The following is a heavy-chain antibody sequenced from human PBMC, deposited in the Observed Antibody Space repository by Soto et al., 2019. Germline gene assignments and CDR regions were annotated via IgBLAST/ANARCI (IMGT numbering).Heavy chain of an antibody. CDR1: YA. J-gene: IGHJ4*02. D-gene: IGHD1-7*01. V-gene: IGHV3-23*01. Sequence: YALSWVRQAPGKGLEWVSAISANGQGIYYADSVRGRFTISRDNSKNTIFLHMDSLRAEDTAVYYCAKDRNYPRDQFHYWGQGTLVTVSS. CDR2: ISANGQGI. CDR3: AKDRNYPRDQFHY.